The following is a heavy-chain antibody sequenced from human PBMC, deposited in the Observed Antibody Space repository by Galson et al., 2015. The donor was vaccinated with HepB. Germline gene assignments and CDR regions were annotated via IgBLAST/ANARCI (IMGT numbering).Heavy chain of an antibody. D-gene: IGHD3/OR15-3a*01. CDR3: AKLNDYWGYDMDV. CDR1: GFTFSSFA. CDR2: VSGSGGST. Sequence: SLRLSCAASGFTFSSFAMTWVRQAPGKGLEWASAVSGSGGSTYYADSVKGRFTISRDNSKNTLYLQMNSLRAEDTAVYYCAKLNDYWGYDMDVWGQGTTVTVSS. V-gene: IGHV3-23*01. J-gene: IGHJ6*02.